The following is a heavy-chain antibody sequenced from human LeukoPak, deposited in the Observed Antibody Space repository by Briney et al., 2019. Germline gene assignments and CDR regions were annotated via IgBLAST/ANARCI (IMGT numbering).Heavy chain of an antibody. Sequence: ASVKVSCKASGYTFTSYYIHWVRQAPGQGLEWMGIINPSGGSTTYAQKFQGKVTMTRDTSTSTVYMELSSLRSEDTAVYYCARSSGCIDYWGQGALVTVSS. CDR3: ARSSGCIDY. J-gene: IGHJ4*02. CDR1: GYTFTSYY. CDR2: INPSGGST. D-gene: IGHD6-19*01. V-gene: IGHV1-46*01.